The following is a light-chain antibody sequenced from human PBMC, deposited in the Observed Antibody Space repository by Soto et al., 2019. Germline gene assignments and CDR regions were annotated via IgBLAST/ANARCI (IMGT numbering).Light chain of an antibody. CDR2: DAS. Sequence: EIVLTQSPPTLSLSPGERATLSCRASQSVDSYLAWYQQKPGQAPRLLIFDASNRATGIPARFSGSGSGTDFTLTISSLEPKDFAVYYCQQHSNRLTFGGGTKVEIK. V-gene: IGKV3-11*01. CDR3: QQHSNRLT. CDR1: QSVDSY. J-gene: IGKJ4*01.